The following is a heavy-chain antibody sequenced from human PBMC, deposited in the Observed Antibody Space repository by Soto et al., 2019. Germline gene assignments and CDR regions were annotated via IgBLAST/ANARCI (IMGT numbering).Heavy chain of an antibody. Sequence: EVQLLESGGGLVQPGGSLRLSCAASGFTFSTYVMSWVCQAPGKGLEWVSAMSGSGDSTYYADSVKGRFTISRDNSKNTLYLQMNSLRAEDTAVYYCAKGSASTRPYYFDYWGQGTLVTVST. D-gene: IGHD6-6*01. CDR3: AKGSASTRPYYFDY. CDR2: MSGSGDST. CDR1: GFTFSTYV. V-gene: IGHV3-23*01. J-gene: IGHJ4*02.